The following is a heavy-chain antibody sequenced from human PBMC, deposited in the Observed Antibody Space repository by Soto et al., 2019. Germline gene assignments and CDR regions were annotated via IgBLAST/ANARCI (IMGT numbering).Heavy chain of an antibody. D-gene: IGHD2-2*01. V-gene: IGHV3-21*01. CDR3: ARDLSVVPAAKRYYDSGMDD. CDR1: GFTFISYS. J-gene: IGHJ6*02. Sequence: GGSLRLSCAASGFTFISYSMNWVRQAPGKGLEWVSSISSSSSYIYYADSVKGQFTISRDNAKNSLYLQMNSLRAEDTAVYYCARDLSVVPAAKRYYDSGMDDFGQRTPLTV. CDR2: ISSSSSYI.